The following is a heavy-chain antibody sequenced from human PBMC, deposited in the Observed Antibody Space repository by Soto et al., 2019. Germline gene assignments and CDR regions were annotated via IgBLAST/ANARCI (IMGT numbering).Heavy chain of an antibody. J-gene: IGHJ5*02. D-gene: IGHD5-12*01. CDR2: FDPEDGET. Sequence: GASVKVSCKVSGYTLTELSMHWVRQAPGKGLEWMGGFDPEDGETIYAQKFQGRVTMTEDTSTDTAYMELSSLRSEDTTVYYCATGSQVATIRGRSYNWFDPWGQGTLVTVSS. V-gene: IGHV1-24*01. CDR1: GYTLTELS. CDR3: ATGSQVATIRGRSYNWFDP.